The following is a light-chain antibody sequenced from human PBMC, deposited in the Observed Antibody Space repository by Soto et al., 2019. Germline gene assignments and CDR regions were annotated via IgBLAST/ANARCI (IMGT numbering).Light chain of an antibody. Sequence: QPVLTQPPSASGTPGQRVTISCSGSSSNIGSNIVNWYQQLPGTAPKLLIFNNGLRPSGVPDRFSGSTSGTSASLAISGLQSEDEADYYCAAWDDSLNGPIFGGGTKLTVL. CDR2: NNG. J-gene: IGLJ2*01. V-gene: IGLV1-44*01. CDR3: AAWDDSLNGPI. CDR1: SSNIGSNI.